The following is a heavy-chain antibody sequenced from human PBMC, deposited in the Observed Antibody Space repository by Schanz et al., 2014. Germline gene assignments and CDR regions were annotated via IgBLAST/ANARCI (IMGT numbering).Heavy chain of an antibody. CDR1: GYTFTDYH. Sequence: QVQLVQSGAEVKKPGASVKVSCKSSGYTFTDYHIHWVRQAPGQGLEYMGRINPNSGGTNFAQKFQGRVTMTRDTSISTVYMELSRLRSDATAVYYCAREGTVIRGLSGWFDPWGQGTLVTVSS. CDR3: AREGTVIRGLSGWFDP. V-gene: IGHV1-2*06. D-gene: IGHD3-10*01. J-gene: IGHJ5*02. CDR2: INPNSGGT.